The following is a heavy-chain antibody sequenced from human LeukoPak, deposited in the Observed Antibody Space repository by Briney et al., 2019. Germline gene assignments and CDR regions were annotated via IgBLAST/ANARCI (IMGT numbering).Heavy chain of an antibody. CDR1: GGSFSGYY. CDR2: INHSGST. D-gene: IGHD4-17*01. CDR3: ARYSNLLTVTKTAKVYYFDY. V-gene: IGHV4-34*01. J-gene: IGHJ4*02. Sequence: PSETLSLTRAVYGGSFSGYYWSWIRQPPGKGLEWIGEINHSGSTNYNPSLKSRVTISVDTSKNQFSLKLSSVTAADTAVYYCARYSNLLTVTKTAKVYYFDYCGQGTLVTVSS.